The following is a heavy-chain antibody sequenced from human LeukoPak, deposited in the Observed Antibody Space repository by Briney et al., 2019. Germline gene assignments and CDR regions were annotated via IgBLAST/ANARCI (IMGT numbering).Heavy chain of an antibody. CDR3: AGHFYYYGMDV. V-gene: IGHV4-59*08. CDR2: IYYSGST. CDR1: GGSISSYY. J-gene: IGHJ6*02. Sequence: SETLSLTCTVSGGSISSYYWSRIRQPPGKGLEWIGYIYYSGSTNYNPSLKSRVTISVDTSKNQFSLKLSSVIAADTAVYYCAGHFYYYGMDVWGQGTTVTVSS.